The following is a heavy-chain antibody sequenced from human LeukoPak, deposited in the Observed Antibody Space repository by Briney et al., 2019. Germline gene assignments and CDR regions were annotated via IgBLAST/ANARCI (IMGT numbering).Heavy chain of an antibody. CDR1: GGSISSSSYY. D-gene: IGHD3-3*01. Sequence: SETLSLTCTVSGGSISSSSYYWGWIRQPPGTGLEWLGSIYYSGSTYYNPSLKSRVTISVDTSKNQFSLKLSSVTAADTAVYYCARDLRDFWSGSGWFDPWGQGTLVTVSS. CDR3: ARDLRDFWSGSGWFDP. CDR2: IYYSGST. J-gene: IGHJ5*02. V-gene: IGHV4-39*07.